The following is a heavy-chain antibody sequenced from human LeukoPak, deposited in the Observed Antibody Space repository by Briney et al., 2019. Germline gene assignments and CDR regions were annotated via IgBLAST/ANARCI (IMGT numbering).Heavy chain of an antibody. CDR1: GYTFTSYG. J-gene: IGHJ5*02. CDR2: ISAYNGNT. V-gene: IGHV1-18*01. CDR3: ARVVRPLTRSLNYDYVWGTLNWFDP. Sequence: ASVKASCKASGYTFTSYGISWVRQAPGQGLEWMGWISAYNGNTNYAQKLQGRVTMTTDTSTSTAYMELRSLRSDDTAVYYCARVVRPLTRSLNYDYVWGTLNWFDPWGQGTLVTVSS. D-gene: IGHD3-16*01.